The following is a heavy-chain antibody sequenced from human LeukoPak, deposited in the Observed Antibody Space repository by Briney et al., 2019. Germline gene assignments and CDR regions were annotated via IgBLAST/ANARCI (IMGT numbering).Heavy chain of an antibody. CDR2: MNPNSGNT. CDR1: GYTFTIYD. D-gene: IGHD3-22*01. CDR3: ARGRTPLMIDWFDP. V-gene: IGHV1-8*01. Sequence: GASVKVSFKASGYTFTIYDINWVRQATGQGLEWMGWMNPNSGNTGYAQKFQGRVTMTRNTSISTAYMELSSLRSEDTAVYYCARGRTPLMIDWFDPWGQGTLVTVSS. J-gene: IGHJ5*02.